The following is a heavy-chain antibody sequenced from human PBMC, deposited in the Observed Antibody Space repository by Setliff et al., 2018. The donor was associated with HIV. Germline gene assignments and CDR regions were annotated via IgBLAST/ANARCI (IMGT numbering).Heavy chain of an antibody. Sequence: TGGSLRLSCAASGFTFSSYAMTWVRQAPGKGLEWVASITGSGISTYHADFVKGRFTISRDKSKNTLYLQMNSLRAEDTAVYYCAKNSAWAVIGSDYYLDFWGQGTLVTVSS. CDR3: AKNSAWAVIGSDYYLDF. J-gene: IGHJ4*02. D-gene: IGHD6-19*01. CDR2: ITGSGIST. CDR1: GFTFSSYA. V-gene: IGHV3-23*01.